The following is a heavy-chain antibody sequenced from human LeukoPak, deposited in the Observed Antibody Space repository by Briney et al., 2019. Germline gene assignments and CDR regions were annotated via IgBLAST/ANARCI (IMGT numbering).Heavy chain of an antibody. J-gene: IGHJ4*02. CDR3: VKDYSTIAAAANPLFDY. D-gene: IGHD6-13*01. Sequence: GSLRLSCAASGFTFSSYAVTWVRQAPGKGLEWVSGITGSGDTTLYADSVKGRFTISRDNSKNTLYLQMHSLRVEDTAVYYCVKDYSTIAAAANPLFDYWGQGALVTVSS. CDR2: ITGSGDTT. CDR1: GFTFSSYA. V-gene: IGHV3-23*01.